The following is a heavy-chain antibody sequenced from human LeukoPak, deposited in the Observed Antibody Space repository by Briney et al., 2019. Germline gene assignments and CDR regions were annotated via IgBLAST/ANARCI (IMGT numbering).Heavy chain of an antibody. D-gene: IGHD5-12*01. Sequence: GGSLRLSCAASGFTFSSYAMSWVRQAPGKGLEWVAVISYDGSNKYYADSVKGRFTISRDNSKNTLHLQMNSLRAEDTAVYYCARELATALDYWGQGTLVTVSS. V-gene: IGHV3-30*04. CDR3: ARELATALDY. J-gene: IGHJ4*02. CDR1: GFTFSSYA. CDR2: ISYDGSNK.